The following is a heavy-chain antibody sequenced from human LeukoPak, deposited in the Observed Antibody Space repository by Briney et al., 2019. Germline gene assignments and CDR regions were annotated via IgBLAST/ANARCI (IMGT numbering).Heavy chain of an antibody. Sequence: GASVKVSCKVSGYTLTELSLHWVRQAPGKGLEWMGGFDPEDGETIYAQKFQGRVTMTEDTSTDTAYMEVSSLRSEDTAVYYCATEMYYYGSGSYLHWGQGTLVTVSS. CDR1: GYTLTELS. D-gene: IGHD3-10*01. CDR3: ATEMYYYGSGSYLH. J-gene: IGHJ4*02. V-gene: IGHV1-24*01. CDR2: FDPEDGET.